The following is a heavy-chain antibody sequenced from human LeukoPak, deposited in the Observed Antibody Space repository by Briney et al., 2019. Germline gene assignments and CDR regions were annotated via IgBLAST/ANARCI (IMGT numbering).Heavy chain of an antibody. CDR3: ARGRRVTMVDYYYYYYMDV. CDR1: GGTFSSYA. J-gene: IGHJ6*03. Sequence: ASVKVPCKASGGTFSSYAISWVRQAPGQGLEWMGGIIPIFGTANYAQKFQGRVTVTTDESTSTAYMELSSLRSEDTAVYYCARGRRVTMVDYYYYYYMDVWGKGTTVTVSS. CDR2: IIPIFGTA. D-gene: IGHD3-10*01. V-gene: IGHV1-69*05.